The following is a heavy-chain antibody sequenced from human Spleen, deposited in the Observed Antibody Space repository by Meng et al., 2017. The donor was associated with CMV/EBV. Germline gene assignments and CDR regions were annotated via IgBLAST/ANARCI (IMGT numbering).Heavy chain of an antibody. J-gene: IGHJ3*02. CDR1: GFTFSSYA. CDR3: ARDGGDYWSGHSNNHDAIDI. CDR2: IVGSGGST. Sequence: GGSLRLSCAASGFTFSSYAMNWVRQAPGKGLEWVSAIVGSGGSTYYADSVKGRFTISRDNSKNTLYLQMNSLRSDDTAVYYCARDGGDYWSGHSNNHDAIDIWGQGTRVTVSS. V-gene: IGHV3-23*01. D-gene: IGHD3-3*01.